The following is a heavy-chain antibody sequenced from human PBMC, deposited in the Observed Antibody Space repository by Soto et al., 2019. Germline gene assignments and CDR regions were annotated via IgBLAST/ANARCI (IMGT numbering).Heavy chain of an antibody. J-gene: IGHJ6*02. Sequence: ASVKVSCKASGGTFSSYAISWVRQAPGQGLEWMGGIIPIFGTANYAQKFQGRVTITADESTSTAYMELSSLRSEDTAVYYCARDDGVCSGGSCYVSLKSYYYGMDVWGQGTTVTVSS. CDR1: GGTFSSYA. CDR3: ARDDGVCSGGSCYVSLKSYYYGMDV. CDR2: IIPIFGTA. V-gene: IGHV1-69*13. D-gene: IGHD2-15*01.